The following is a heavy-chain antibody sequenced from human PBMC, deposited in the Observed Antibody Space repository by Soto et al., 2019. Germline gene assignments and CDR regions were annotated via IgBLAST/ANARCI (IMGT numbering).Heavy chain of an antibody. CDR1: NGSISSTAYF. CDR3: ARHYYGSGSYLPTFDY. V-gene: IGHV4-39*01. CDR2: ISYSVST. Sequence: GTLDIACTVSNGSISSTAYFWGWIREPPGKGLEWIGSISYSVSTFYNPSLKSRVTISVETSKNQFSLKLRSMTAADTAVYYCARHYYGSGSYLPTFDYWGQGTLVTVSS. D-gene: IGHD3-10*01. J-gene: IGHJ4*02.